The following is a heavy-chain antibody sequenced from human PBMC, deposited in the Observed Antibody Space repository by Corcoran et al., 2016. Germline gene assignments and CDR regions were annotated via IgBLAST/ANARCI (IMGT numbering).Heavy chain of an antibody. CDR2: IEWDDDK. CDR1: GFSLSTSGMC. J-gene: IGHJ3*02. Sequence: QVTLRESGPALVKPTQTLTLTCTFSGFSLSTSGMCVTWIRQPPGKALEWLALIEWDDDKYYSTSLKTRLTISKDTSKNQVVLTMTNVDTVETGMFFWARKGGTGACDGFDSWGQGKIVTVSS. D-gene: IGHD7-27*01. CDR3: ARKGGTGACDGFDS. V-gene: IGHV2-70*01.